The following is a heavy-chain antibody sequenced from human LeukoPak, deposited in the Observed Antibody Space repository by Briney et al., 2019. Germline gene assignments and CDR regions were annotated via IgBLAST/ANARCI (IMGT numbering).Heavy chain of an antibody. CDR1: GGSISSYY. Sequence: SETLSLTCTVSGGSISSYYWSWIRQPPGKGLEWIGYIYYSWSTNYNPSLKSRVTISVDTSKNQFSLKLSSVTAADTAVYYCAREAYSYGSAPHDAFDIWGQGTMVTVSS. CDR2: IYYSWST. V-gene: IGHV4-59*01. CDR3: AREAYSYGSAPHDAFDI. J-gene: IGHJ3*02. D-gene: IGHD5-18*01.